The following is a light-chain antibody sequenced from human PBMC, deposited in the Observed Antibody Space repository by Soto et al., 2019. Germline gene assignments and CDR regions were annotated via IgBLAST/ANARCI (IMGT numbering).Light chain of an antibody. J-gene: IGKJ1*01. V-gene: IGKV3-20*01. CDR2: DAS. CDR3: QVYGNFPPWT. Sequence: EIVLTQSPGTLSLSPGERATLSCRASQSFSSSQLQLAWYQQKPGQAPRLVVYDASTRATGIPDRFSGSGSGTYFTLTISRLEPEEFAVYPCQVYGNFPPWTFGHGTRVEIK. CDR1: QSFSSSQ.